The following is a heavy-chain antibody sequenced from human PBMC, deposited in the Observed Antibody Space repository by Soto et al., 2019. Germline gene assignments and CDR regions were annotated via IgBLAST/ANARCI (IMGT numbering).Heavy chain of an antibody. Sequence: SETLSLTCTVSGGSVSSGSYYWSWIRQPPGKGLEWIGYIYYSGSTNYNPSLKSRVTISVDTSKNQFSLKLSSVTAADTAVYYCARVVTPGYSSSWYGNWFDPWGQGTLVTVSS. CDR1: GGSVSSGSYY. V-gene: IGHV4-61*01. D-gene: IGHD6-13*01. CDR3: ARVVTPGYSSSWYGNWFDP. J-gene: IGHJ5*02. CDR2: IYYSGST.